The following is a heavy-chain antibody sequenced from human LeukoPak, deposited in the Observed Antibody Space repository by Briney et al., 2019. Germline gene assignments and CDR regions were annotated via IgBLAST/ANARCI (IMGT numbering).Heavy chain of an antibody. V-gene: IGHV3-9*02. CDR1: GFTTDDYA. CDR2: ISWNSVSI. D-gene: IGHD2-2*01. Sequence: PGGSLRLSCAASGFTTDDYAMYSVRQAPGKGLEWVSGISWNSVSIAYADSVKGRFTISRDNAKNSLYLEMNSLRTDEPALYYCAKDIGCTSWYLGNWGQGTLVTVSS. CDR3: AKDIGCTSWYLGN. J-gene: IGHJ4*02.